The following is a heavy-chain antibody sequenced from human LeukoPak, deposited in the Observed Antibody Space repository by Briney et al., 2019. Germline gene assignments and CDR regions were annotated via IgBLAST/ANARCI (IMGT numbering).Heavy chain of an antibody. Sequence: GGSLRLSCAASGFTFATYAMSWVRQAPGKGLEWVGGISISSVDSYYADSVKGRFSISGDDSKNTLYLQMDRLSDEDTAVYYCAKDRELLFAHCWFDLWGQGTLVTVSS. CDR3: AKDRELLFAHCWFDL. V-gene: IGHV3-23*01. J-gene: IGHJ5*02. D-gene: IGHD3-10*01. CDR1: GFTFATYA. CDR2: ISISSVDS.